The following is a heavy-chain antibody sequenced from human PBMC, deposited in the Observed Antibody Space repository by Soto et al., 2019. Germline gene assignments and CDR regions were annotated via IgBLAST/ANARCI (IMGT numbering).Heavy chain of an antibody. J-gene: IGHJ6*02. CDR2: INHSGRT. V-gene: IGHV4-34*01. CDR1: GGSFSGYY. CDR3: AGVGRRGYYSYFYSYGMDG. D-gene: IGHD3-22*01. Sequence: QVQLQQWGAGLLKPSETLSLTCAVYGGSFSGYYWSWIRQPPGKGLEWMGEINHSGRTNNNPSLKRRVIIAVGTSKTQFFPKLGSVTAADTAVYYCAGVGRRGYYSYFYSYGMDGWGQGTTVTVSS.